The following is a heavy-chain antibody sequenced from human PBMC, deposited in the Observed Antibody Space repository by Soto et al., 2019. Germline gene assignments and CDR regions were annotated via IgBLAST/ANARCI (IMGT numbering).Heavy chain of an antibody. D-gene: IGHD1-1*01. CDR1: GGSISSSSYY. CDR3: ASLENELAPPYY. V-gene: IGHV4-39*01. CDR2: IYYSGST. J-gene: IGHJ4*02. Sequence: SETLSLTCTVSGGSISSSSYYWGWIRQPPGKGLEWIGSIYYSGSTYYNPSLKSRVTISVDTSTTTAYMELRSLRSDDTAVYYCASLENELAPPYYWGQGTLVTVSS.